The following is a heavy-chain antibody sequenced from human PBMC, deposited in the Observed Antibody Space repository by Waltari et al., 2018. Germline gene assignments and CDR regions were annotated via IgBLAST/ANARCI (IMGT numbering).Heavy chain of an antibody. CDR2: IIPIFGTA. J-gene: IGHJ3*02. Sequence: SGGTFSSYAISWVRQAPGQGLEWMGGIIPIFGTANYAQKFQGRVTITADESTSTAYMELSSLRSEDTAVYYCAREEGARGHAFDIWGQGTMVTVSS. D-gene: IGHD3-16*01. CDR3: AREEGARGHAFDI. V-gene: IGHV1-69*01. CDR1: GGTFSSYA.